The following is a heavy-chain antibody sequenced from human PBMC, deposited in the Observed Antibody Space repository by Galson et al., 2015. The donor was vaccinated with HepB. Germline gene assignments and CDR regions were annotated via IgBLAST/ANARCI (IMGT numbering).Heavy chain of an antibody. Sequence: SLRLSCAASGFTFSSYAMHRVRQAPGKGLEWVANINQVGSEKNYVDSVRGRFTISRDNAKNSLFLQMNSLRAEDTGIYYCARHPSSSFDDWGLGTLVTVSS. J-gene: IGHJ4*02. CDR1: GFTFSSYA. V-gene: IGHV3-7*01. CDR3: ARHPSSSFDD. CDR2: INQVGSEK. D-gene: IGHD2-2*01.